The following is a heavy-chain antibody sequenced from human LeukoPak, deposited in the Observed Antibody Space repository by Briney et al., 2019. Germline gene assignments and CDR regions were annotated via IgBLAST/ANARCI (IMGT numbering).Heavy chain of an antibody. J-gene: IGHJ4*02. CDR3: TRHPLSSGWYLDN. Sequence: GGSQRLSCAASGFTFSGSAMHWVRQASGKGLEWVGRIRSKANSYATAYAASVKGRFTISRDDSKNTAYLQMNSLKTEDTAVYYCTRHPLSSGWYLDNWGQGTLFTVSS. D-gene: IGHD6-19*01. CDR2: IRSKANSYAT. V-gene: IGHV3-73*01. CDR1: GFTFSGSA.